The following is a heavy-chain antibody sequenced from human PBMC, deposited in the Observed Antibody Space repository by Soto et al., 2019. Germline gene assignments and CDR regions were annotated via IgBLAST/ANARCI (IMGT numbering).Heavy chain of an antibody. J-gene: IGHJ3*01. CDR2: ISSSGSAI. CDR3: TKEKSVMYSGYDAFDV. Sequence: EVQPVESGGGLVQPGGSLRLSCAASGFTFSSYEMDWVRQAPGKGLEWVAYISSSGSAIYYADSVKGRFIISRDNAESSLFLQMNSLRAEDTAVYYCTKEKSVMYSGYDAFDVWGQGTMVTVS. D-gene: IGHD5-12*01. V-gene: IGHV3-48*03. CDR1: GFTFSSYE.